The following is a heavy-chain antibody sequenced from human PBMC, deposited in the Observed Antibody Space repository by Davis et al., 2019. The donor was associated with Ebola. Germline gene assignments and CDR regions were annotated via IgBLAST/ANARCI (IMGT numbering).Heavy chain of an antibody. CDR3: ARQGRNYYYYGMDV. Sequence: PGGSLRLSCAASGFTFSSYWMSWVRQAPGKGLEWVANIKQDESEKYYVDSVKGRFTISRDNAKNSLYLQMNSLRAEDTAVYYCARQGRNYYYYGMDVWGKGTTVTVSS. CDR1: GFTFSSYW. V-gene: IGHV3-7*03. J-gene: IGHJ6*04. CDR2: IKQDESEK.